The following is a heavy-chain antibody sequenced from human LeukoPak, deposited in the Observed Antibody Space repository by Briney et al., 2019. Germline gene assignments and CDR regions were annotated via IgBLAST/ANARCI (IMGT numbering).Heavy chain of an antibody. CDR3: ARGDCRGGSCFGY. J-gene: IGHJ4*02. Sequence: SETLSLTCSVSGGSISRYYWSWIRQSPGKGLEWIGYISYSGSTNYNPSLKSRVTISADTSKNQFSLKVNSVTAADTAVYYCARGDCRGGSCFGYWGQGTLVTVSP. D-gene: IGHD2-15*01. V-gene: IGHV4-59*01. CDR1: GGSISRYY. CDR2: ISYSGST.